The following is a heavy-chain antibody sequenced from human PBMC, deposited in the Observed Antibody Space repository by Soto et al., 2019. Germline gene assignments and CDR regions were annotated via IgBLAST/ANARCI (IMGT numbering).Heavy chain of an antibody. D-gene: IGHD1-26*01. V-gene: IGHV1-18*01. CDR2: ISAYNGNT. J-gene: IGHJ4*02. CDR1: GYKFISHS. Sequence: QIQLVQSGGEVKKPGASVKVSCKSSGYKFISHSITWVRQAPGQGLEWMGRISAYNGNTNYAQKLQDRVIMTTDTSSRTAYMELRGLKSDDTAVYYCAAATSIALGFRYLGQGTLVTVSS. CDR3: AAATSIALGFRY.